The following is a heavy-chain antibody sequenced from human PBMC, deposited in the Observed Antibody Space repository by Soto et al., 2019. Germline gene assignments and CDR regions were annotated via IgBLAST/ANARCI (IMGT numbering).Heavy chain of an antibody. J-gene: IGHJ4*02. CDR1: GGPMSSFY. V-gene: IGHV4-59*01. CDR3: ARGGYYYDSSDYWKSDI. Sequence: SETLSLTCTVSGGPMSSFYWTWIRQPPGKGLEWIGYIYYSGSTNYNPSLKSRVTMSVDTSKNHFSLKLSSVTAADTAVYYCARGGYYYDSSDYWKSDICGQGTLVTVSS. D-gene: IGHD3-22*01. CDR2: IYYSGST.